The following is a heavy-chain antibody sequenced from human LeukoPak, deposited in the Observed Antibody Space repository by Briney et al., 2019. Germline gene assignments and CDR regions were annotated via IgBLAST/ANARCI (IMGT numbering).Heavy chain of an antibody. CDR2: ISSSATTM. V-gene: IGHV3-11*01. CDR1: GFTFSNYY. D-gene: IGHD4-17*01. J-gene: IGHJ6*02. CDR3: AGGDYDMYGMDV. Sequence: PGGSLRLSCAASGFTFSNYYMSWIRQAPGKGLEWVSYISSSATTMYYADSVKDRFIISRDNAKNSLFLQMNSLRAEDTAVYYCAGGDYDMYGMDVWGQGTTVTVSS.